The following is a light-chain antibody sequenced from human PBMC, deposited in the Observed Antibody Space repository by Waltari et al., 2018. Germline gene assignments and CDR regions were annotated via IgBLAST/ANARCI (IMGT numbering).Light chain of an antibody. J-gene: IGKJ5*01. V-gene: IGKV1-39*01. CDR2: AAS. Sequence: DIQMTQSPSSLSACGGDRVTITFRASQSISSYLNWYQQKPGKAPKLLIYAASSLQSGVPSRFSGSGSGTDFTLTISSLQPEDFATYYCQQSYSMPITFGQGTRLEI. CDR3: QQSYSMPIT. CDR1: QSISSY.